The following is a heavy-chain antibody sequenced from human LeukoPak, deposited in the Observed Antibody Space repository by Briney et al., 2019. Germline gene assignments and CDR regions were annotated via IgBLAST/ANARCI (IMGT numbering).Heavy chain of an antibody. CDR3: AREVVISTSAHNWFDT. D-gene: IGHD3-22*01. V-gene: IGHV3-48*03. CDR2: ISSNGKTI. Sequence: PGGSLRLSCAASGFTFSSYELNWVRQAPGKGLEWVSYISSNGKTIYHADSVKGRFTISRDNAKNALYLQMNSLRAEDTAVYYCAREVVISTSAHNWFDTWGQGTLVAVSS. CDR1: GFTFSSYE. J-gene: IGHJ5*02.